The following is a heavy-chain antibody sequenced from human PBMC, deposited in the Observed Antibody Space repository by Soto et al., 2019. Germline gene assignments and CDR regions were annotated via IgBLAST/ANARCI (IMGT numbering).Heavy chain of an antibody. CDR1: GFTFSSYA. CDR2: ISGSGDST. D-gene: IGHD3-3*01. CDR3: AKQNTIFGVVIHNYYYGMDV. V-gene: IGHV3-23*01. Sequence: EEQLLESGGDLVQPGGSLRLACAASGFTFSSYAMSWVRQAPGKGLEWVSSISGSGDSTYYADSVKGRFTISRDNSKNTLFLQMNSLRDEDTAVYYCAKQNTIFGVVIHNYYYGMDVWGQGTTVTVSS. J-gene: IGHJ6*02.